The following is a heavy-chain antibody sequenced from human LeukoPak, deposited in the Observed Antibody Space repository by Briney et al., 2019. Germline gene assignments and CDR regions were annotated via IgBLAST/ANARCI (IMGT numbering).Heavy chain of an antibody. J-gene: IGHJ6*03. D-gene: IGHD5-18*01. Sequence: ASVKVSCKASGYTFTGYYMHWVRQAPGQGLEWMGWINPNSGGTNYAQKFQGRVTMTRDTSISTAYMERSRLRSDDTAVYYCARVAGGDTAMFHYYYYMDVWGKGTTVTVSS. V-gene: IGHV1-2*02. CDR3: ARVAGGDTAMFHYYYYMDV. CDR1: GYTFTGYY. CDR2: INPNSGGT.